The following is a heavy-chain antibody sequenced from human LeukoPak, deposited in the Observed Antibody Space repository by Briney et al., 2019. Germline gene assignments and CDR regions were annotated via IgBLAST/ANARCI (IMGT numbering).Heavy chain of an antibody. CDR1: GGSIKSGGYY. D-gene: IGHD3-22*01. CDR2: IYYSGST. Sequence: SETLSLTCTVSGGSIKSGGYYWGWIRQPPGKGLEWIGTIYYSGSTYYNPSLKSRVTISVDTSKKQLSLKLSSVTAADTAVYFCARDPHYYDSSDYRSGYHYEPSWGQGTLVTVSS. CDR3: ARDPHYYDSSDYRSGYHYEPS. V-gene: IGHV4-39*07. J-gene: IGHJ4*02.